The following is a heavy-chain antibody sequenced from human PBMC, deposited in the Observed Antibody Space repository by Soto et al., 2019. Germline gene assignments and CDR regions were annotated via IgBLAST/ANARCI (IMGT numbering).Heavy chain of an antibody. CDR1: GFTFSSYE. J-gene: IGHJ2*01. CDR2: ISSSGSTI. CDR3: ARDNRGIAARHTDWYFDL. Sequence: GGSLRLSCAASGFTFSSYEMNWVRQAPGKGLEWVSYISSSGSTIYYADSVKGRFTISRDNAKNSLYLQMNSLRAEDTAVYYCARDNRGIAARHTDWYFDLWGRGTLVTVSS. V-gene: IGHV3-48*03. D-gene: IGHD6-6*01.